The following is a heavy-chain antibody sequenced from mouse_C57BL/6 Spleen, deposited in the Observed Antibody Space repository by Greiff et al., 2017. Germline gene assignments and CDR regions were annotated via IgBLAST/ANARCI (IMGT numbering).Heavy chain of an antibody. J-gene: IGHJ2*01. CDR3: ARGLGFYY. V-gene: IGHV1-82*01. CDR1: GYAFSSSW. CDR2: IYPGDGDT. Sequence: QVQLQQSGPELVKPGASVKISCKASGYAFSSSWMNWVKQRPGKGLEWIGRIYPGDGDTNYNGKLKGKATLTADKSSSTAYMQLSSLTSEDSAVYFCARGLGFYYWGQGTTLTVSS. D-gene: IGHD4-1*01.